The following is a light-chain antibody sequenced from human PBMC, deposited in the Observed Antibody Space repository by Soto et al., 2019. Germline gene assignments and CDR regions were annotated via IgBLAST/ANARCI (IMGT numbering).Light chain of an antibody. CDR3: LQHNNYPVT. J-gene: IGKJ5*01. V-gene: IGKV1-17*01. CDR2: GAA. CDR1: QDITND. Sequence: DIPMTQSPSSLSASVGDRVTITCRASQDITNDLGWYQQKPGKAPKRLIYGAASLQSGVPSRFSGSGSGTEFTLTISSLQPEDFATYYCLQHNNYPVTFGQGTRLEIK.